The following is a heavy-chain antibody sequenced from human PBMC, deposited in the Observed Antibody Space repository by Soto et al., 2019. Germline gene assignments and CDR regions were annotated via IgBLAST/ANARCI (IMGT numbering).Heavy chain of an antibody. CDR3: AKYIRGHYYYYYGMDV. CDR1: GFTFSNYA. V-gene: IGHV3-23*01. J-gene: IGHJ6*02. Sequence: GRSMRLSCAASGFTFSNYAMSWVSQAPGKGLEWVSAISGSGDNTYYADSVKGRFTISRDNSKNSLYLQMNSLRAEDTAVYYCAKYIRGHYYYYYGMDVWGQGTTVTDSS. D-gene: IGHD3-3*02. CDR2: ISGSGDNT.